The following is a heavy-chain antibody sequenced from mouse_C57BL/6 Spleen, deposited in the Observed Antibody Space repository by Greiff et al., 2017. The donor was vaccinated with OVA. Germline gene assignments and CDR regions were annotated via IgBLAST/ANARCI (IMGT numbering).Heavy chain of an antibody. V-gene: IGHV1-52*01. CDR1: GYTFTSYW. Sequence: QVQLQQPGAELVRPGSSVKLSCKASGYTFTSYWMHWVKQRPIQGLEWIGNIDPSDSETHYNQKFKDKATLTVDKSSSTAYMQLRSLTSEDSAVYYWARFSSGYRAMDYWGQGTSVTVSS. D-gene: IGHD3-2*02. CDR2: IDPSDSET. J-gene: IGHJ4*01. CDR3: ARFSSGYRAMDY.